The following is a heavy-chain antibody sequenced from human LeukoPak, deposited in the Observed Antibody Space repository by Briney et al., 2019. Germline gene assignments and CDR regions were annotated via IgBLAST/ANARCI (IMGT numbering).Heavy chain of an antibody. CDR1: GGSISGFY. D-gene: IGHD2-21*01. CDR3: ARGVVIAPQTFGY. J-gene: IGHJ4*02. CDR2: IYYSGST. V-gene: IGHV4-59*01. Sequence: SETLSLTCTVSGGSISGFYWTWIRQPPGKGLEWIGYIYYSGSTNYNPSLKSRVTISVDTSKNQFSLKLSSVTAADTAVYYCARGVVIAPQTFGYWGQGTLVTVSS.